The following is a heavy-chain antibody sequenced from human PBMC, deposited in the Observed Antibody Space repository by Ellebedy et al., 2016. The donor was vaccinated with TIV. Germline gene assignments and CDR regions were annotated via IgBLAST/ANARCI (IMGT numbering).Heavy chain of an antibody. CDR3: ARLERDFWHGY. CDR2: IYYSGST. V-gene: IGHV4-31*03. J-gene: IGHJ4*02. CDR1: GGSISSGGYY. Sequence: MPSETLSLTCTVSGGSISSGGYYWSWIRQHPGKGLEWIGYIYYSGSTYYNPSLKSRVTISVDTSKNQFSLKLSSVTAADTAVYYCARLERDFWHGYWGQGTRVTVSS. D-gene: IGHD3-3*01.